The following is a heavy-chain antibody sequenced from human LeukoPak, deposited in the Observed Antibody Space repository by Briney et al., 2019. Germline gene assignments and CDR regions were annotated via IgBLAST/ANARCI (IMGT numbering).Heavy chain of an antibody. Sequence: GGSLRLSCAASGFTFSSYAMHWVRQAPGKGLEWVAVISYDGSNKYYADSVKGRFTISRDNSKNTLYLQMNSLRAEDTAVYYCARGSKRREMATIPDFDYWGQGTLVTVSS. CDR3: ARGSKRREMATIPDFDY. CDR1: GFTFSSYA. J-gene: IGHJ4*02. CDR2: ISYDGSNK. D-gene: IGHD5-24*01. V-gene: IGHV3-30*04.